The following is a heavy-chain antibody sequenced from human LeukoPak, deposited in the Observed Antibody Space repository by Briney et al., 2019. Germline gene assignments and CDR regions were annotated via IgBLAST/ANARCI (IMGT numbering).Heavy chain of an antibody. CDR3: ARDLEDSSPFGAFDM. J-gene: IGHJ3*02. CDR2: MSLIGGST. D-gene: IGHD3-22*01. CDR1: GFTFTNYA. Sequence: KTGGSLRLSCATSGFTFTNYAMSWVRQAPGKGPEWVSSMSLIGGSTYYADSVKGRFTISRDNSKNTLYLQMNSLRAEDPAVYYCARDLEDSSPFGAFDMWGQGTMVTVSS. V-gene: IGHV3-23*01.